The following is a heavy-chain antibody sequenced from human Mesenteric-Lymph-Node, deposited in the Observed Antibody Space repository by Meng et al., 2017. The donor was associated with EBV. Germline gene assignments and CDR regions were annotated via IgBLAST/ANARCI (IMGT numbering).Heavy chain of an antibody. Sequence: QVELVGSGGGVGQPGRSLRLSCAASGFSFSTYAMHWVRQAPGKGLEWVAVISYDGNNKYYADSVEGRFTISRDNSKNTLYLQMNSLRGEDTAVYYCARGSDTYGEFDYWGQGTLVTVSS. CDR3: ARGSDTYGEFDY. CDR2: ISYDGNNK. D-gene: IGHD5-18*01. J-gene: IGHJ4*02. CDR1: GFSFSTYA. V-gene: IGHV3-30-3*01.